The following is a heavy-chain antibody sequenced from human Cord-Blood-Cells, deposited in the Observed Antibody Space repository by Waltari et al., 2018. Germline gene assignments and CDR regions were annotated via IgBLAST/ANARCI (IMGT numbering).Heavy chain of an antibody. CDR2: IYHSGDT. CDR3: AGTEGLTMVPGVIPVTECFQH. D-gene: IGHD3-10*01. J-gene: IGHJ1*01. V-gene: IGHV4-4*02. CDR1: GGSLSSSNW. Sequence: QVQLQESGPGLVKPAGTLSPTCAVSGGSLSSSNWWSWVRQPPGKGLEWIGDIYHSGDTHSDPSLMSRVTISVDESKNQCALKLGAVTAADTSVYYCAGTEGLTMVPGVIPVTECFQHWGQGTLVTVSS.